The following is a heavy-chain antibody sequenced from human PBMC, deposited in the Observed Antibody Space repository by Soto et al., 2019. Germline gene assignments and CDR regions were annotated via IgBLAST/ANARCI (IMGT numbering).Heavy chain of an antibody. Sequence: PSETLYLTCAVYGGSFNDYYWSWIRQPPGKGLEWIGEINHSGSTNYNPSLKSRVTISVDMPKNQFSLKLNSMTAADTAVYYCARGRKQLVLAYYDYYGMDVWGQGPTVTVSS. V-gene: IGHV4-34*01. D-gene: IGHD6-13*01. CDR1: GGSFNDYY. J-gene: IGHJ6*02. CDR2: INHSGST. CDR3: ARGRKQLVLAYYDYYGMDV.